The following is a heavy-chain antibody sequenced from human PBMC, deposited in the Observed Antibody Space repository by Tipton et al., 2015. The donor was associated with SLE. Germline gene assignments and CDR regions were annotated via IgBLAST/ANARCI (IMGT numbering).Heavy chain of an antibody. V-gene: IGHV4-39*01. CDR3: ARHYKPYSSSWYPFGY. J-gene: IGHJ4*02. D-gene: IGHD6-13*01. Sequence: LRLSCTVSGGSISSSSYYWGWIRQPPGKGLEWIGSIYYSGSTYYNPSLKSRVTISVDTSKNQFSLKLSSVTAADTAVYYCARHYKPYSSSWYPFGYWGQGTLVTVSS. CDR2: IYYSGST. CDR1: GGSISSSSYY.